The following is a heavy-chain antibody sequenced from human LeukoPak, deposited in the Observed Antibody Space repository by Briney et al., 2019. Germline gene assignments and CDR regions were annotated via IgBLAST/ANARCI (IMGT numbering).Heavy chain of an antibody. CDR2: ISSSSSYI. V-gene: IGHV3-21*01. CDR1: GFTFSSYA. J-gene: IGHJ6*02. D-gene: IGHD3-9*01. Sequence: GGPLRLSCAAPGFTFSSYAMSWVRQAPGKGLEWVPSISSSSSYIYYADSVKGRFTISRDNAKNSLYLQMNSLRAEDTAVYYCARVVRYFDWLTPGLRGDLYYYGMDVWGQGTTVTVSS. CDR3: ARVVRYFDWLTPGLRGDLYYYGMDV.